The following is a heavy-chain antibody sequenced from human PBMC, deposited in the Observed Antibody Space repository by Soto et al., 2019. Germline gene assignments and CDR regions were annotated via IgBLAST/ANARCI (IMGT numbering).Heavy chain of an antibody. V-gene: IGHV3-23*01. D-gene: IGHD3-22*01. Sequence: GGSLRLSCAASGFTFSSYAMSWVRQAPGKGLEWVSAISGSGGSTYYADSVKGRFTISRDNSKNTLYLQMNSLRAEDTALYYCAKDTPRGDYYDSSGYDWGQGTLVTVSS. J-gene: IGHJ4*02. CDR3: AKDTPRGDYYDSSGYD. CDR2: ISGSGGST. CDR1: GFTFSSYA.